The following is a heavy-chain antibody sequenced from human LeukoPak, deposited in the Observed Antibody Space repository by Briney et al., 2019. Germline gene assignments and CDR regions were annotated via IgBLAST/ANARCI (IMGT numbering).Heavy chain of an antibody. CDR1: GFTFSNYR. J-gene: IGHJ6*02. CDR2: ITSSRNHM. V-gene: IGHV3-21*01. CDR3: AKDSSSSNPYYGMDV. Sequence: PGGSLRLSCAASGFTFSNYRVNWVRQAPGKGLEWDSSITSSRNHMYYADSVKGRFTISRDNAKNSLYLQMNSLRAEDTAVYYCAKDSSSSNPYYGMDVWGQGTTVTVSS. D-gene: IGHD6-6*01.